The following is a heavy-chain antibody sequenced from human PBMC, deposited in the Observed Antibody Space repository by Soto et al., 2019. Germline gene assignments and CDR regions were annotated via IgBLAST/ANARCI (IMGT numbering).Heavy chain of an antibody. V-gene: IGHV4-30-4*01. CDR1: DGSIRNGEYY. CDR3: ARRYTVTQRFDS. CDR2: IYPNGSA. J-gene: IGHJ4*02. D-gene: IGHD4-17*01. Sequence: SETLSLTCTVSDGSIRNGEYYWSWIRQPPGKGLEWIGAIYPNGSAYFNPSLKSQVSMSVDTPQNQFSLRLSSATAAATAVYYCARRYTVTQRFDSWGQLTLVT.